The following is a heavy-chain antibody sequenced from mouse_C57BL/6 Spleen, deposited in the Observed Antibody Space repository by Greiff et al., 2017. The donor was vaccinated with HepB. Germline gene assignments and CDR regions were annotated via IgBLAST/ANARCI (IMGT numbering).Heavy chain of an antibody. CDR2: ILTGGST. CDR3: ARRGDYDAMDY. Sequence: QVQLQQSGPGLVAPSQSLSITCTASGFSLTSYAISWVRQPPGKGLEWLGVILTGGSTNYNSALKSRLSISKDNSKSQVFIKMNSLQTDDTARYYCARRGDYDAMDYWGQGTSVTVSS. J-gene: IGHJ4*01. CDR1: GFSLTSYA. V-gene: IGHV2-9-1*01.